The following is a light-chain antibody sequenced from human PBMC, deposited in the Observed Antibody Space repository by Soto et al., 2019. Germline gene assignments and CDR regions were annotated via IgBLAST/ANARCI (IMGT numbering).Light chain of an antibody. V-gene: IGKV3-20*01. Sequence: EIVLTQSPGTLSLSPGERATLSCRASQSVSSNYLAWYRQKPGQAPRLLIYGASNRATGIPDRFSGSGSGTDFNLTISRLEPEDSAVYYCQQYVSSPYTFGQGTKLEIK. CDR1: QSVSSNY. CDR2: GAS. J-gene: IGKJ2*01. CDR3: QQYVSSPYT.